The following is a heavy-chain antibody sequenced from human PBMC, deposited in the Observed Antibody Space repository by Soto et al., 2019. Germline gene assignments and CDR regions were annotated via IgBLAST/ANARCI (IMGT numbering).Heavy chain of an antibody. V-gene: IGHV1-18*01. J-gene: IGHJ4*02. CDR1: GYTFTNYG. CDR3: ARDQRGRDCHGEAY. Sequence: QVQLVQSGAEVKKPGASVKVSCKASGYTFTNYGITWVRQAPGQGLEWMGWIGAYNGNTNYAQKVQGRVTMATDTSTSTAYMELRSLRSDDTAVYYCARDQRGRDCHGEAYWGQGTLVTVSS. CDR2: IGAYNGNT. D-gene: IGHD2-21*02.